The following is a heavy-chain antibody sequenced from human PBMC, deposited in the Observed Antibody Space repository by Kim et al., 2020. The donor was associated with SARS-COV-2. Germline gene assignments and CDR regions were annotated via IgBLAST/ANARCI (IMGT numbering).Heavy chain of an antibody. V-gene: IGHV3-21*01. CDR2: ISSSSSYI. D-gene: IGHD6-19*01. J-gene: IGHJ4*02. CDR1: GFTFSSYS. Sequence: GGSLRLSCAASGFTFSSYSMNWVRQAPGKGREWVSSISSSSSYIYYADSVKGRFTISRDNAKNSLYLQMNSLRAEDTAVYYCASQYSSGPIYYFDYWGQGTLLTVSS. CDR3: ASQYSSGPIYYFDY.